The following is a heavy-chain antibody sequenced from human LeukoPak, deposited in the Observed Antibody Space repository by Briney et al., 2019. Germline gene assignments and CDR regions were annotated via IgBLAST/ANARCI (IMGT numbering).Heavy chain of an antibody. D-gene: IGHD6-19*01. Sequence: PSETLSLTCTVSGNSFGDYYWSWIRQPAGKGLEWIGRIYTSGSTTYNPSLKSRVTMSVDTSKSQFSLNLMSVTAADTAVYYCARTVYSSGWPGGDAFDIWGQGTMVTVSS. V-gene: IGHV4-4*07. J-gene: IGHJ3*02. CDR2: IYTSGST. CDR3: ARTVYSSGWPGGDAFDI. CDR1: GNSFGDYY.